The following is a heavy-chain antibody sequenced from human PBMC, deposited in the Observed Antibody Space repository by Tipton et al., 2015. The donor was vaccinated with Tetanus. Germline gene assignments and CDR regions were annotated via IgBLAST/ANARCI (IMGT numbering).Heavy chain of an antibody. V-gene: IGHV4-4*07. CDR3: ARGITDGYNRRVDY. D-gene: IGHD5-24*01. Sequence: GLVKPSETLSLICTVSRGPISSYYWSWIRQPAGKGLEWIGHISNGNTDYSTSLKIRVTLSVDLSKNQFSLQLRGVTAADTAVYYCARGITDGYNRRVDYWGQGLRVAVS. CDR1: RGPISSYY. J-gene: IGHJ4*02. CDR2: ISNGNT.